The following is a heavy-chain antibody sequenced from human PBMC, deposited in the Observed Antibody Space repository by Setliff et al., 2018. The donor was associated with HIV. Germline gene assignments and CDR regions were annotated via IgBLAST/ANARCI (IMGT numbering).Heavy chain of an antibody. CDR2: ISTYSGNT. V-gene: IGHV1-8*02. J-gene: IGHJ6*02. CDR3: ARGGYSSSWWNYGMDV. CDR1: GYTFTTYG. Sequence: ASVKVSCKPSGYTFTTYGLSWVRQAPGQGLEWMGWISTYSGNTGYAQKFQGRVTMTRNTSISTVYMELNSLTSEDTAVYYCARGGYSSSWWNYGMDVWGQGTTVTVSS. D-gene: IGHD6-13*01.